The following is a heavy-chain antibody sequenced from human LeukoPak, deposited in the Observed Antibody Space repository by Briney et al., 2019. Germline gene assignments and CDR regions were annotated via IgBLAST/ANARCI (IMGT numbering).Heavy chain of an antibody. D-gene: IGHD1-20*01. CDR1: GYTFTAYY. V-gene: IGHV1-46*01. CDR3: ARARGNWNDRNWFDP. Sequence: ASVKVSCKASGYTFTAYYIHWVRQAPGQGLEWMGIINPSGGTTSYAQKFQGRVTTTRDTSTTTVYMVLSSLRSEDTAMYYCARARGNWNDRNWFDPWGQGTLVTVSS. CDR2: INPSGGTT. J-gene: IGHJ5*02.